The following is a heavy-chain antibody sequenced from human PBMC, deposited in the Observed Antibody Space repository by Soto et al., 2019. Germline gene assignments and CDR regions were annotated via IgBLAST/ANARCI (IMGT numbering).Heavy chain of an antibody. Sequence: GGSLRLSCAASGFTFSSYWMSWVRQAPGKGLEWVSSISSSSSYIYYADSVKGRFTISRDNAKNSLYLQMNSLRAEDTAVYYCARVFDDYDFWSGYDYWGQGTLVTVSS. D-gene: IGHD3-3*01. CDR3: ARVFDDYDFWSGYDY. V-gene: IGHV3-21*01. CDR1: GFTFSSYW. CDR2: ISSSSSYI. J-gene: IGHJ4*02.